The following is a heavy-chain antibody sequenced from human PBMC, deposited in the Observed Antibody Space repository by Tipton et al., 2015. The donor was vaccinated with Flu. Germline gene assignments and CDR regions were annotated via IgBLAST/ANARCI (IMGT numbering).Heavy chain of an antibody. CDR1: GGSISDYY. CDR2: IYSSGST. V-gene: IGHV4-4*07. CDR3: ARSTIGAGADC. D-gene: IGHD5/OR15-5a*01. Sequence: GLVKPSETLSLDCTVSGGSISDYYWNWIRQSAGKGLEWIGRIYSSGSTNYSPSLRSRVTMSLDTSKNQFSLKLSSVTAADTAVYYCARSTIGAGADCWGQGTLVTVSS. J-gene: IGHJ4*02.